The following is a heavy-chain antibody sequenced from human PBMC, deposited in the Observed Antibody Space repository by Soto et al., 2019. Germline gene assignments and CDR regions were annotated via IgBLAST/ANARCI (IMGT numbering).Heavy chain of an antibody. D-gene: IGHD2-2*01. J-gene: IGHJ5*02. CDR3: AREAIVVVPAQPWFDP. Sequence: GGSLRLSCAASGSTFSDYYMSWIRQAPGKGLEWVSYISSSGSTIYYADSVKGRFTISRDNAKNSLYLQMNSLRAEDTAVYYCAREAIVVVPAQPWFDPWGQGTLVTVSS. V-gene: IGHV3-11*01. CDR2: ISSSGSTI. CDR1: GSTFSDYY.